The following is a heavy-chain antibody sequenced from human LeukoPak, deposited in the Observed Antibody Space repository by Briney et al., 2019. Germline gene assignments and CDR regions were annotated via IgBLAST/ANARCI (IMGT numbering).Heavy chain of an antibody. Sequence: PSETLSLTCAVYGGSFSGYHWSWIRQPPGKGLEWIGEINHSGSTNYNPSLKSRVTISVDTSKNQFSLKLSSVTAADTAVYYCARGPLGWELLRSYYYGMDVWGQGTTVTVSS. CDR3: ARGPLGWELLRSYYYGMDV. CDR2: INHSGST. J-gene: IGHJ6*02. V-gene: IGHV4-34*01. D-gene: IGHD1-26*01. CDR1: GGSFSGYH.